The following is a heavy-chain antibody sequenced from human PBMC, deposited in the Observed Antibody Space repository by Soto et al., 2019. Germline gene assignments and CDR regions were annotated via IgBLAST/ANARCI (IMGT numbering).Heavy chain of an antibody. J-gene: IGHJ5*02. Sequence: PGGSLRLSGAASEFTFKSYWMSWVRQAPGKGLEWVANINQDGSEKYYAESVKGRFTISRDNANESVFLQLNSLRAEDSAVYFFARQYKILWFGSSWRGKNWFGPWGQGTQVTVSS. CDR3: ARQYKILWFGSSWRGKNWFGP. CDR1: EFTFKSYW. V-gene: IGHV3-7*03. D-gene: IGHD3-10*01. CDR2: INQDGSEK.